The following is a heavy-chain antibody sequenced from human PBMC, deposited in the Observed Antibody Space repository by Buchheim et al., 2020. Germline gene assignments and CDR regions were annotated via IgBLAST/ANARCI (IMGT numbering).Heavy chain of an antibody. J-gene: IGHJ6*02. CDR2: IKQDGSEK. D-gene: IGHD5-12*01. CDR1: GFRFDLHW. Sequence: DVQLVESGGGLVQRGGSLRLSCAGSGFRFDLHWMSWVRQAPGKALEWVANIKQDGSEKYVRDSVKGRFTISRDNGKKSVYLQMNSLRVEDTATYYCARVDSGYDWNFNGMDVWGQGTT. CDR3: ARVDSGYDWNFNGMDV. V-gene: IGHV3-7*01.